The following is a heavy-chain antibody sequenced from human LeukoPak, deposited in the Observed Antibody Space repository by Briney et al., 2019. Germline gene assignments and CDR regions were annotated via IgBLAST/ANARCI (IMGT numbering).Heavy chain of an antibody. J-gene: IGHJ2*01. CDR3: AKDSGVIAGHWYFDL. CDR2: ISDDGSNK. V-gene: IGHV3-30*18. CDR1: GFTFSNYG. Sequence: GGSLRLSCAASGFTFSNYGMHWVRQAPGKGLDWVAIISDDGSNKYYADSVQGRVTISRDNSKNTLYLQVSSLRDEDTAVYYCAKDSGVIAGHWYFDLWGRGTLVSVSS. D-gene: IGHD3-10*01.